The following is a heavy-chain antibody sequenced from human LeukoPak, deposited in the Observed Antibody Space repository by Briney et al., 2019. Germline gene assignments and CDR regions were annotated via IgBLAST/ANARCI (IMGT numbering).Heavy chain of an antibody. CDR2: TYYRSKWYN. J-gene: IGHJ4*02. V-gene: IGHV6-1*01. D-gene: IGHD5-12*01. CDR3: ARSVATIGVGLVATMFGFDY. Sequence: SQTLSLTCAISGDSVSSNSAAWNWIRQSPSRGLEWLGRTYYRSKWYNDYAVSVKSRITINPDTSKNQFSLQLNSVTPEDTAVYYCARSVATIGVGLVATMFGFDYWGQGTLVTVSS. CDR1: GDSVSSNSAA.